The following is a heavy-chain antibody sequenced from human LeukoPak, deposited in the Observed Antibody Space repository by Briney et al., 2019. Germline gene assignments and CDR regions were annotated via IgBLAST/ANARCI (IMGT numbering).Heavy chain of an antibody. J-gene: IGHJ4*02. Sequence: GGSLRLSCAASGFTFSSYSMNWVRQAPGKGLEWVSSISSSSYIYYADSVKGRFTISRDNAKNSLYLQMNSLRAEGTAVYYCARVPEQRHWNFDYWGQGTLVTVSS. CDR2: ISSSSYI. V-gene: IGHV3-21*01. D-gene: IGHD6-25*01. CDR3: ARVPEQRHWNFDY. CDR1: GFTFSSYS.